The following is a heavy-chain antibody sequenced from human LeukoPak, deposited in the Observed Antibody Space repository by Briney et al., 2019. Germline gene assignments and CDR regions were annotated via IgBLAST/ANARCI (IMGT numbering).Heavy chain of an antibody. CDR1: GGSISSSSYY. D-gene: IGHD3-16*02. CDR2: IYYSGST. CDR3: ARGMITFGGVIVKTYYFDY. V-gene: IGHV4-61*05. Sequence: NSSETLSLTCTVSGGSISSSSYYWGWIRQPPGKGLEWIGYIYYSGSTNYNPSLKSRVTISVDTSKNQFSLKLSAVTAADTAVYCCARGMITFGGVIVKTYYFDYWGQGTLVTVSS. J-gene: IGHJ4*02.